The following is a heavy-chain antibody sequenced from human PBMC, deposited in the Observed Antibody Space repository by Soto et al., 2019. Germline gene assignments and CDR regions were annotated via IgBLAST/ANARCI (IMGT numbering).Heavy chain of an antibody. CDR2: IWYDGSNK. J-gene: IGHJ4*02. Sequence: QVQLVESGGGVVQPGRSLRLSCAASGFTFSSYGMHWVRQAPGKGLEWVAVIWYDGSNKYYADSVKGRFTISRDNSKNTLYLQMNSLRAEDTAVYYCARYKGWTKPQYYFDYWGQGTLVTVSS. CDR3: ARYKGWTKPQYYFDY. D-gene: IGHD1-20*01. CDR1: GFTFSSYG. V-gene: IGHV3-33*01.